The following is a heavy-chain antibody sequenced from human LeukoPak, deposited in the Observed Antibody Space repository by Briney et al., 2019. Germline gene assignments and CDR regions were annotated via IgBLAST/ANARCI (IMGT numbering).Heavy chain of an antibody. D-gene: IGHD3-10*02. CDR1: GFTFSDYS. Sequence: PGGSLRLSCAASGFTFSDYSMNWVRHAPGKGLEWLAIIKQDGSEKYYVDSVKGRFTISRDNAKNSLYLQMNSLRAEDTAVYYCAELGITMIGGVWGKGTTVTISS. CDR2: IKQDGSEK. CDR3: AELGITMIGGV. V-gene: IGHV3-7*01. J-gene: IGHJ6*04.